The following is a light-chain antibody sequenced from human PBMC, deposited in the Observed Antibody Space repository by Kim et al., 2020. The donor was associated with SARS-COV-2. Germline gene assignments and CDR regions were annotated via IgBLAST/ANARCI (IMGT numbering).Light chain of an antibody. V-gene: IGKV3-15*01. J-gene: IGKJ5*01. CDR3: KQYNNRSPIT. CDR1: QSVSSS. CDR2: CAA. Sequence: APGERATPSYRASQSVSSSYAWCHQKPGQPPRLLIFCAATRATASPARWSGSGSGTKVSLTISSLQSQDFAVDYCKQYNNRSPITFGQGTRLEIK.